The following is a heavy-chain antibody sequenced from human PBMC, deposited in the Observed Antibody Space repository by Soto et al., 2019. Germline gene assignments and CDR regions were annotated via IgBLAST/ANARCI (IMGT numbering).Heavy chain of an antibody. V-gene: IGHV1-24*01. Sequence: ASVKVSCQVSGYTLTYLSMHWVRQAPGKGLEWMGGFDPEVGKAIYAQKSQGRVTITADKSTSTAYMELSSLRSEDTAVYYCARDRGYSGYDKHYYMDVWGKGTTVTVSS. CDR2: FDPEVGKA. D-gene: IGHD5-12*01. J-gene: IGHJ6*03. CDR3: ARDRGYSGYDKHYYMDV. CDR1: GYTLTYLS.